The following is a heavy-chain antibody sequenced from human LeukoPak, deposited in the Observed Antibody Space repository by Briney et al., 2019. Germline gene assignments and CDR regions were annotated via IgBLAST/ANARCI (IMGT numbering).Heavy chain of an antibody. V-gene: IGHV3-48*03. CDR2: ISSSGSTI. J-gene: IGHJ3*02. Sequence: GGSLRLSCAASGFTFSSYERNWVRQAPGKGLEWVSYISSSGSTIYYADSVKGRFTISRDNAKNSLYLQMNSLRAEDTAVYYCARVGSAFDIWGQGTMVTVSS. CDR3: ARVGSAFDI. CDR1: GFTFSSYE.